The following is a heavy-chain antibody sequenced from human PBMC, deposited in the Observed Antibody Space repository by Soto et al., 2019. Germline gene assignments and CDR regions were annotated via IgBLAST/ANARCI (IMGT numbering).Heavy chain of an antibody. CDR2: ISPYNGNT. D-gene: IGHD3-22*01. CDR3: ARVDTDRHDSTGRASVSY. J-gene: IGHJ4*01. Sequence: ASVKFSCQASRYTFSNFGISWVRQAPGQGLEWMGWISPYNGNTNYPQILQGTVTMTTDTSTSTAYQDLTSLRSDDTAVYCCARVDTDRHDSTGRASVSYWG. CDR1: RYTFSNFG. V-gene: IGHV1-18*01.